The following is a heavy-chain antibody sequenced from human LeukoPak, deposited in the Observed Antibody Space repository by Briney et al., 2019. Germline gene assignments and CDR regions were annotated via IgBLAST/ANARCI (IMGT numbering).Heavy chain of an antibody. Sequence: SGPTLVKPTQTLTLTCTFSGFSLSTSAVGVGWIRQPPGKALEWLALIYWNDDKRYSPSLKSRLTITKDTSKNQVVLTMTNMDPVDTATYYCAHRRGWLRPTNAFDIWGQGTMVTVSS. CDR1: GFSLSTSAVG. D-gene: IGHD5-12*01. CDR3: AHRRGWLRPTNAFDI. J-gene: IGHJ3*02. CDR2: IYWNDDK. V-gene: IGHV2-5*01.